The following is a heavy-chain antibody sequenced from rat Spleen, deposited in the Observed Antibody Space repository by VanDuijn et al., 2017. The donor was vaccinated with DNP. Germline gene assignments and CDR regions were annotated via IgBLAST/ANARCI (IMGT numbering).Heavy chain of an antibody. CDR1: GFTFSDYA. D-gene: IGHD1-11*01. CDR3: TTFEGTNA. V-gene: IGHV5S10*01. CDR2: ILHDGSGT. J-gene: IGHJ4*01. Sequence: EVQLVKSGGGLVHPGNSLKLSCAASGFTFSDYAMAWVRQSPKKDLEWVATILHDGSGTYYRDSVQGRFTISRNNAKSTLYLQMDSLRSEDTATYYCTTFEGTNAWGQGTSVTVSS.